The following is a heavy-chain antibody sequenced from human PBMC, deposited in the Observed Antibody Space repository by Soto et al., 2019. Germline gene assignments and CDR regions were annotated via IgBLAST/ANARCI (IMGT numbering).Heavy chain of an antibody. Sequence: QVQLQESGPGLVKPSQTLSLTCTVSGGSISSGDYYWSWIRQPPGKGLEWIGYIYYSGSTYYNPPPTSRVTISVDTSKTQFSLKLRSVTAADTAVYYCARERPDGARLDPWGQGTLVTVSS. V-gene: IGHV4-30-4*01. CDR3: ARERPDGARLDP. J-gene: IGHJ5*02. D-gene: IGHD6-6*01. CDR2: IYYSGST. CDR1: GGSISSGDYY.